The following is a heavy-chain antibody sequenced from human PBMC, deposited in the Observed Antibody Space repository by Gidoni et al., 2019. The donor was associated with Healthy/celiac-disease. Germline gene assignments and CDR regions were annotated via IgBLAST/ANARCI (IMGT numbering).Heavy chain of an antibody. J-gene: IGHJ4*02. CDR2: ISGSGGST. CDR3: AKVPAWGYYFDY. CDR1: GFTFSSYA. V-gene: IGHV3-23*01. Sequence: EVQLLESGGGLVQPGGSLRLYCAPSGFTFSSYAMSWVRQAPGKGLGWVSAISGSGGSTYYADSVKGRFTISRDNSKNTLYLQMNSLRAEDTAVYYCAKVPAWGYYFDYWGQGTLVTVSS. D-gene: IGHD3-16*01.